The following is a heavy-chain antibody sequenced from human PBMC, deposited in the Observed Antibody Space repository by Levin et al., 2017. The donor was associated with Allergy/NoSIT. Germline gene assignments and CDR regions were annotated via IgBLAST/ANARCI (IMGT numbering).Heavy chain of an antibody. Sequence: ASVKVSCKASGYTFSTFGISWVRQAPGQGLEWMGWISGYNGKTNYPQKFQGRATMTTDTSTSTAYLELRSLRSDDTAIYYCARKVTLGRSYWFAPWGHGTLVTVSS. V-gene: IGHV1-18*01. D-gene: IGHD3-16*01. J-gene: IGHJ5*02. CDR2: ISGYNGKT. CDR1: GYTFSTFG. CDR3: ARKVTLGRSYWFAP.